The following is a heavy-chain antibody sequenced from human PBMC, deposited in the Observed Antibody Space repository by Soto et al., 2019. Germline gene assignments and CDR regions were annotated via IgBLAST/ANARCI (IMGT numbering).Heavy chain of an antibody. J-gene: IGHJ4*02. Sequence: QVQLVQSGAEVKQPGSSVKVSCKASGGTFSNYAFNWVRQAPGQGLEWMARIIPMFATPKYAQKFQGRVTLTADESTTTAYMELSSLRSDDTAVYYCATLSPSGTAVPYWGQGTLVTVSS. CDR2: IIPMFATP. D-gene: IGHD3-10*02. CDR3: ATLSPSGTAVPY. V-gene: IGHV1-69*15. CDR1: GGTFSNYA.